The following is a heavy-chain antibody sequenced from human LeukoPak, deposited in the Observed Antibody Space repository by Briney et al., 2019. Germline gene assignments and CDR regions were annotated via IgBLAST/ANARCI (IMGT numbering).Heavy chain of an antibody. V-gene: IGHV3-11*01. CDR2: IGGSGSIT. CDR3: AREMEGDYGSGTFFDL. Sequence: GGSLRLSCAASGFTFSDYYMGWIRQAPGKGLEWVSYIGGSGSITFYADSVKGRFTISRDNAKNSVYLQMNGLRAEDTAVYYCAREMEGDYGSGTFFDLWGQGNMVTVSS. CDR1: GFTFSDYY. J-gene: IGHJ4*02. D-gene: IGHD3-10*01.